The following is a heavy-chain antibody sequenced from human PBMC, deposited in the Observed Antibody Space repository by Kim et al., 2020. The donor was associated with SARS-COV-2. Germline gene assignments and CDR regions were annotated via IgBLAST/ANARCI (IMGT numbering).Heavy chain of an antibody. CDR1: GGSISSGSYY. CDR3: ARLMGGERGPATDIDY. J-gene: IGHJ4*02. D-gene: IGHD2-15*01. V-gene: IGHV4-39*01. CDR2: IYYSGST. Sequence: SETLSLTCTVSGGSISSGSYYWGWIRQPPVKGLEWIGSIYYSGSTHYNSSLKSRVTISVDTSKKSFSLKLSSVTAADTAVYYCARLMGGERGPATDIDYWGQGTLVTVSS.